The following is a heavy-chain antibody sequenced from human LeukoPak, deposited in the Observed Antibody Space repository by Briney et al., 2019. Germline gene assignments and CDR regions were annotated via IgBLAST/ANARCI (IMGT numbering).Heavy chain of an antibody. J-gene: IGHJ6*02. V-gene: IGHV3-23*01. D-gene: IGHD1-26*01. Sequence: GGSLRLSCAASGFTFSTYAMNWVRQAPGKGLEWVSGISGSGGSTYYADSVKGRFTISRDNSKNTLYLQMNSLRVDDMATYYCSKYRPAPPYGLDVWGQGTTVTVSS. CDR1: GFTFSTYA. CDR3: SKYRPAPPYGLDV. CDR2: ISGSGGST.